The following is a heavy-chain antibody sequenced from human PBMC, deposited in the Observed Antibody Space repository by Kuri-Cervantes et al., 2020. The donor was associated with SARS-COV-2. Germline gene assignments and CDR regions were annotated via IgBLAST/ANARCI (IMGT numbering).Heavy chain of an antibody. J-gene: IGHJ6*02. V-gene: IGHV5-10-1*01. CDR3: ARHDYDSSGYYYVYYGMDV. D-gene: IGHD3-22*01. CDR1: GYSFTSYW. Sequence: GGSLRLSCKGSGYSFTSYWISWVRQMPGKGLEWMGRIDPSDSYTNYSPSFQGHVTISADKSISTAYLQWSNLKASDTAMYYCARHDYDSSGYYYVYYGMDVWGQGTTVTVSS. CDR2: IDPSDSYT.